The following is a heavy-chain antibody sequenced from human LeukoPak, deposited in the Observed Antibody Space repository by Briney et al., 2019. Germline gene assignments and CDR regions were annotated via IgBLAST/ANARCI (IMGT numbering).Heavy chain of an antibody. J-gene: IGHJ4*02. D-gene: IGHD1-26*01. Sequence: ASVKVSCKASGYTFTSYVISWVRQAPGQGLEWMGWISSYNGNTNYAQKLQGRVTMTTDTSTSTAYMELRSLRSDDTAVYYCERDRESGSYYPKPCDYWGQGTLVTVSS. CDR1: GYTFTSYV. CDR2: ISSYNGNT. V-gene: IGHV1-18*01. CDR3: ERDRESGSYYPKPCDY.